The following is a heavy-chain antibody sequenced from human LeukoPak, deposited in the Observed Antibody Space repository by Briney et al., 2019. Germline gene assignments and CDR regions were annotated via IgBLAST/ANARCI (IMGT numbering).Heavy chain of an antibody. J-gene: IGHJ1*01. V-gene: IGHV1-2*02. CDR3: ARIGISARGTNFHH. D-gene: IGHD6-13*01. Sequence: ASVKVSCKTSGYSFIDYYIHWVRQAPGQGLEWMGWINSNSADTNYAQNFQGRVTMPRDTSISTAYMELSRLRSDDTALYYCARIGISARGTNFHHWGQGTLVTVSS. CDR2: INSNSADT. CDR1: GYSFIDYY.